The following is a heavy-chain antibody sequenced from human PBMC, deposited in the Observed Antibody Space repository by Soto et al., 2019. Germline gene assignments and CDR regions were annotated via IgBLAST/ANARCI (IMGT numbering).Heavy chain of an antibody. J-gene: IGHJ6*02. Sequence: EVQLVESGGGLVQPGGSLRLSCASSGFTFSSYEMNWVRQAPGQGLEWISYISSSGRIIYYADSVKGRFTISRDNAKNSLFLQMNSLRAEDTAVYYCARDSEEVRGIFNYFYGMDVWGQGTTVTVSS. D-gene: IGHD3-10*01. CDR1: GFTFSSYE. CDR2: ISSSGRII. V-gene: IGHV3-48*03. CDR3: ARDSEEVRGIFNYFYGMDV.